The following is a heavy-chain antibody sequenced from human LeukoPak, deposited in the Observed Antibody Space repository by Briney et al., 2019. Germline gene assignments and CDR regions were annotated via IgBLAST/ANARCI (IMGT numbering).Heavy chain of an antibody. V-gene: IGHV1-46*01. CDR3: ARDRGQWLVLMETWFDP. Sequence: ASVKVSCKASGYSFTSNYIHWVRQAPGQGLEWMGMIYPRDGSTSYAQKFQGRVTMTRDTSISTAYMELSRLRSDDTAVYYCARDRGQWLVLMETWFDPWGQGTLVTVSS. J-gene: IGHJ5*02. D-gene: IGHD6-19*01. CDR1: GYSFTSNY. CDR2: IYPRDGST.